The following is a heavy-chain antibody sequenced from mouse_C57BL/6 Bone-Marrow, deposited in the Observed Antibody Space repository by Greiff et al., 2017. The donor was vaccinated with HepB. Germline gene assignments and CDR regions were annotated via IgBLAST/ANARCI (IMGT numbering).Heavy chain of an antibody. CDR3: TRDGSSYDGYFLYFDY. Sequence: EVQRVESGEGLVKPGGSLKLSCAASGFTFSSYAMSWVRQTPEKRLEWVAYISSGGDYIYYADTVKGRVTISRDNARNTLYLQMSSLKSEDTAMYYCTRDGSSYDGYFLYFDYWGQGTTLTVSS. V-gene: IGHV5-9-1*02. D-gene: IGHD2-3*01. CDR2: ISSGGDYI. CDR1: GFTFSSYA. J-gene: IGHJ2*01.